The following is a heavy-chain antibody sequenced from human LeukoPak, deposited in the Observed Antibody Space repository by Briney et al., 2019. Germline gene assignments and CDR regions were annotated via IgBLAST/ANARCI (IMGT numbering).Heavy chain of an antibody. J-gene: IGHJ4*02. CDR1: RGSISSLY. CDR3: ARGRGYSYGSPLDY. CDR2: IYYTGST. V-gene: IGHV4-59*11. Sequence: PSETLSLTCTVSRGSISSLYWSWIRQPPGKGLEWIGNIYYTGSTNYNPSLKSRVTISVDTSKNQFSLKLSSATAADTAVYYCARGRGYSYGSPLDYWGQGSLVTVSS. D-gene: IGHD5-18*01.